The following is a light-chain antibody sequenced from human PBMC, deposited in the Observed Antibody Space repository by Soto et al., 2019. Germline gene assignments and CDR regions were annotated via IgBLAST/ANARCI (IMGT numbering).Light chain of an antibody. V-gene: IGKV2D-29*02. CDR3: MQSTQLTPT. CDR2: EVS. CDR1: QSLLHITGETF. Sequence: DVVMTQTPLSLSAAPGQPASISCKSIQSLLHITGETFLFWYLQKPGQYPQLLIYEVSTRVSGVPDRFSGSGSGTDFKLEISRVETDDVGIYECMQSTQLTPTFGQGTRLEIK. J-gene: IGKJ5*01.